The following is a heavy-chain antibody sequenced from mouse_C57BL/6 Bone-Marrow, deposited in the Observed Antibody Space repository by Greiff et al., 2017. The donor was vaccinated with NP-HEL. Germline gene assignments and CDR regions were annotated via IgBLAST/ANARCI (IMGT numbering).Heavy chain of an antibody. Sequence: QVQLQQSGAELAKPGASVKLSCKASGYTFTSYWMHWVKQRPGQGLEWIGYINPSSGYTKYNQKFKDKATLTADKSSSTAYMQLCSLTYEDSAVYYCALDWYGRSLDYWGQGTTLTVAS. CDR1: GYTFTSYW. D-gene: IGHD1-1*01. CDR2: INPSSGYT. V-gene: IGHV1-7*01. J-gene: IGHJ2*01. CDR3: ALDWYGRSLDY.